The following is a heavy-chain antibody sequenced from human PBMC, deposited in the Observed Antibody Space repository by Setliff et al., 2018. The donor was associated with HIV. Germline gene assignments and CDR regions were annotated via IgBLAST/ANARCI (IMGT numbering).Heavy chain of an antibody. Sequence: PSETLSLTCTVSGGSISSGSYYWGWIRQPPGKGLEWIGTVYYTGSTYYSPSLRSRVVIPIDTFRNQFSLRLTSVTVADTAVYYCAREVKLAYCSGGSCPRAYYSGLDVWGQGTTVTVSS. V-gene: IGHV4-39*02. D-gene: IGHD2-15*01. J-gene: IGHJ6*02. CDR2: VYYTGST. CDR1: GGSISSGSYY. CDR3: AREVKLAYCSGGSCPRAYYSGLDV.